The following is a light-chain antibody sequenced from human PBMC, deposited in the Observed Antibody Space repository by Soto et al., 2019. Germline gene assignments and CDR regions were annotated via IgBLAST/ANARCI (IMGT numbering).Light chain of an antibody. CDR3: AAWDDSLGVYV. CDR1: SSNIEDNA. CDR2: YDD. J-gene: IGLJ1*01. Sequence: QSVLTQPPSVSGAPRQRVTISCSGSSSNIEDNAVNWYQQLPGKTPKLLIYYDDLLPSGVSDRFSGSKSGTSASLAISGLQSEDEADYYCAAWDDSLGVYVFGSGTKLTVL. V-gene: IGLV1-36*01.